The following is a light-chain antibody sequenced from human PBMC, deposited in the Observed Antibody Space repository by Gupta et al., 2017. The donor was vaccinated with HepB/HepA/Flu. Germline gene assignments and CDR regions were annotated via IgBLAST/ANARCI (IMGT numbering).Light chain of an antibody. V-gene: IGKV3-11*01. CDR3: QQRSNWPLFT. Sequence: EIVLTQSPATLSLSPGERATLSCRATQSVGTYLAWYQHKPGQAPRLLNYDASNRAPGIPARFSGSGSGTDFTLTISSLESEDFAVYYCQQRSNWPLFTFGPGTKVDIK. CDR1: QSVGTY. CDR2: DAS. J-gene: IGKJ3*01.